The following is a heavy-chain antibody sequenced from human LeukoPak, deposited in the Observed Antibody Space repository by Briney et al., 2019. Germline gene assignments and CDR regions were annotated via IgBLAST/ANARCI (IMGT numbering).Heavy chain of an antibody. J-gene: IGHJ3*02. Sequence: PGGSLRLSCAASGFTFSSYSMNWVRQAPGKGLEWVSYISSSSSTIYYADSVKGRFTISRDNAKNSLYLQMNSLRAEDTAVYYCARGIYDYVWGSYPFDIWGQGTMVTVSS. CDR2: ISSSSSTI. D-gene: IGHD3-16*02. V-gene: IGHV3-48*01. CDR1: GFTFSSYS. CDR3: ARGIYDYVWGSYPFDI.